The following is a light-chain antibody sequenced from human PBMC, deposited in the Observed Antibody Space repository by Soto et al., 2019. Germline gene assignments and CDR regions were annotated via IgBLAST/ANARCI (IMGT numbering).Light chain of an antibody. V-gene: IGLV3-21*02. CDR3: QVWNITTDHYV. Sequence: LTQPPSVSVAPGQTARITCGGNNIGSTSVHWYQQRPGQAPVLVVYDDNDRPSGIPERFSGSNSENTATLTITRVEAGDEADYYCQVWNITTDHYVFGTGTKVTVL. J-gene: IGLJ1*01. CDR1: NIGSTS. CDR2: DDN.